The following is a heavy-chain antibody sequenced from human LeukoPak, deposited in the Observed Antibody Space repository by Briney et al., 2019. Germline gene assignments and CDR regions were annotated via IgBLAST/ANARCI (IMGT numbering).Heavy chain of an antibody. CDR1: GFTFSNYW. V-gene: IGHV3-7*01. CDR3: ATDGGYCSSTSCYRGDYFDF. J-gene: IGHJ4*02. D-gene: IGHD2-2*02. Sequence: GRSLRLSCAASGFTFSNYWMSWVRQAPGKGLEWVANIKQDGGEKYYVDSVKGRFTISRDNAKNSMYLQMNSLRAEDTAVYYCATDGGYCSSTSCYRGDYFDFWGQGTLVTVSP. CDR2: IKQDGGEK.